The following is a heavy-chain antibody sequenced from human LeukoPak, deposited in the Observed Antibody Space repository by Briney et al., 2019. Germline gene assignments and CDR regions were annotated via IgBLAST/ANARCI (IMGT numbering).Heavy chain of an antibody. Sequence: GGSLRLSCAASGFTFSSYWMHWVRQAPGKGLVWVSRIKGDGSSTSYADSVKGRFTISRDNAKNTLYLQMNSLRAEDTAVYYCARDGYSFGHDFDYWGQGTLVTVSS. J-gene: IGHJ4*02. CDR1: GFTFSSYW. D-gene: IGHD5-18*01. V-gene: IGHV3-74*01. CDR3: ARDGYSFGHDFDY. CDR2: IKGDGSST.